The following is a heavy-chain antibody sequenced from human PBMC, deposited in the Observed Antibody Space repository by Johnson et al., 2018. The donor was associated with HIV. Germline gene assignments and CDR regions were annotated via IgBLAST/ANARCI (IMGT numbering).Heavy chain of an antibody. CDR2: INSDGTGT. Sequence: VQLVESGGGLVQPGGSLRLSCAASGFTFSRYWMNWVRQAPGKGLVWVSRINSDGTGTSYADSVKGRFTISRDNAKNSLHLQMNSLRAEDTAVYYCAMERMGGFDIWGQGTMVTVSS. J-gene: IGHJ3*02. CDR3: AMERMGGFDI. D-gene: IGHD1-26*01. V-gene: IGHV3-74*02. CDR1: GFTFSRYW.